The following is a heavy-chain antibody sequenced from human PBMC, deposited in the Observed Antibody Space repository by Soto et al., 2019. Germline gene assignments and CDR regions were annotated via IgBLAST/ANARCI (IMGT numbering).Heavy chain of an antibody. CDR1: GGTFSSYA. Sequence: QVQLVQSGAEVKKPGSSVKVSCKASGGTFSSYAISWVRQAPGQGLEWMGGIIPIFGTANYAQKFQGRVTITAAESTSTAYMELSSLRSEDTAVYYCARGIVGATHYYYYGMDVWVQGTTVTVSS. J-gene: IGHJ6*02. CDR2: IIPIFGTA. D-gene: IGHD1-26*01. CDR3: ARGIVGATHYYYYGMDV. V-gene: IGHV1-69*01.